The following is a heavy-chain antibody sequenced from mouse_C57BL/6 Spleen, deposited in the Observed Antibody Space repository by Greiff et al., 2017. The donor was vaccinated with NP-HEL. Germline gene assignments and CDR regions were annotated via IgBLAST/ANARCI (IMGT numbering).Heavy chain of an antibody. Sequence: VQLKESGPELVKPGASVKMSCKASGYTFTDYNMHWVKQSHGKSLEWIGYINPNNGGTSYNQKFKGKATLTVNKSSSTAYMELRSLTSEDSAVYYCALYYYGSRYYAMDYWGQGTSVTVSS. J-gene: IGHJ4*01. CDR3: ALYYYGSRYYAMDY. V-gene: IGHV1-22*01. D-gene: IGHD1-1*01. CDR1: GYTFTDYN. CDR2: INPNNGGT.